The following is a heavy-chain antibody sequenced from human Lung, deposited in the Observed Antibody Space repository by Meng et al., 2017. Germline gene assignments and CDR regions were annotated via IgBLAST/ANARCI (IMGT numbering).Heavy chain of an antibody. CDR2: INPNSGGT. CDR3: ASYCGGDCYSSIHY. CDR1: GYTFTGYS. V-gene: IGHV1-2*06. J-gene: IGHJ4*02. Sequence: QVQLVQTGVEVKKPGASLKLPCKASGYTFTGYSMHWVRQAPGQGLEWMGRINPNSGGTNYAQKFQGRVTMTRDTSISTAYMELSRLRSDDTAVYYCASYCGGDCYSSIHYWGQGTLVTVSS. D-gene: IGHD2-21*02.